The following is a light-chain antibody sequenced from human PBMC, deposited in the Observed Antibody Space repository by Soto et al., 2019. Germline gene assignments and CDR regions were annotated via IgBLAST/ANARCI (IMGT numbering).Light chain of an antibody. V-gene: IGKV3-20*01. J-gene: IGKJ1*01. CDR2: GAS. CDR3: QEYGSSPQT. Sequence: EIVLTPSPGTLYSSPGERATLSCGASQSVAGNYLAWYRRKPDQAPRLLIYGASSRATDIPPRFSGSGSGTDFAITVTRLEPDGLAVYYIQEYGSSPQTFG. CDR1: QSVAGNY.